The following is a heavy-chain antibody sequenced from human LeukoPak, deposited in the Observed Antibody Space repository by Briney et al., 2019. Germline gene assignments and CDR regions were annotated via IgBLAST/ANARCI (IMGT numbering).Heavy chain of an antibody. J-gene: IGHJ4*02. V-gene: IGHV1-3*01. CDR2: INAGNGNT. D-gene: IGHD6-13*01. Sequence: ASVKVSCKASGYTFTSYAMHWVRQAPGQRLEWMGWINAGNGNTKYSQKFQGRVTITRDISASTAYMELSSLRSEDTAVYYCARDPIGSSWPYYFDYWGQGTLVTVSS. CDR1: GYTFTSYA. CDR3: ARDPIGSSWPYYFDY.